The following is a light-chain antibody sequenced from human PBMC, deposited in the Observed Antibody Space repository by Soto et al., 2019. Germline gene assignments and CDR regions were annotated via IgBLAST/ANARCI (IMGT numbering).Light chain of an antibody. J-gene: IGLJ3*02. CDR1: SSDVGGYNY. Sequence: QSVLTQPPSVSGSPGQSVTISCTGTSSDVGGYNYVSWYQQHPGKAPKLMIYDVSKWPSGVPDRFSGSKSGNTASLTISGLQAEDEADYYCCSYAGNSLWVFGGGTKLTVL. CDR2: DVS. V-gene: IGLV2-11*01. CDR3: CSYAGNSLWV.